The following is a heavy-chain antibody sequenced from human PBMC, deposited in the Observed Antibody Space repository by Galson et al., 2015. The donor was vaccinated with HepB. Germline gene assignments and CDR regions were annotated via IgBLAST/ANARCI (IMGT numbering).Heavy chain of an antibody. CDR2: IDWDDDK. J-gene: IGHJ4*02. D-gene: IGHD3-10*01. Sequence: PALVNPTQTLTLTCTFSGFSLSTSGMCGSWVRRPPGRALEWLARIDWDDDKYYSTSLKTRLTISKDTSKNQVVLTVTNMDPVDTATYYCARIRTPYGSGSYSHDYWGQGTLVTVSS. CDR3: ARIRTPYGSGSYSHDY. V-gene: IGHV2-70*11. CDR1: GFSLSTSGMC.